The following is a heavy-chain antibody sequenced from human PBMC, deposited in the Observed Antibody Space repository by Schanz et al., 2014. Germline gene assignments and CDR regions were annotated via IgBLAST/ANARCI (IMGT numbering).Heavy chain of an antibody. CDR3: ARKVVATIGGYYDN. D-gene: IGHD5-12*01. J-gene: IGHJ4*02. V-gene: IGHV3-9*01. CDR1: GFTFDKYA. CDR2: ISWNSGTI. Sequence: EVHLVESGGGLVQPGGSLRLSCAASGFTFDKYAMHWVRQAPGKGLEWVSVISWNSGTIGYADSVKGRFTISRDNAKNTLFLQMNSLRAEDTAVYYCARKVVATIGGYYDNWGQGTLVIVSS.